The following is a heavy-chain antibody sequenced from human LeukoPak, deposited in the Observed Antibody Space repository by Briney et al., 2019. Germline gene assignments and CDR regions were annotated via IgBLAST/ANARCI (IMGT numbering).Heavy chain of an antibody. Sequence: PGGSLRLSCAASGLTFSSYAMSWVRQAPGKGLEWVSAISGSGGSTYYADSVKGRFTISRDNSKNTLYLQMNSLRAEDTAVYYCAKGTATFAGSIQEYYFDYWGQGTLVTVSS. V-gene: IGHV3-23*01. CDR1: GLTFSSYA. CDR2: ISGSGGST. J-gene: IGHJ4*02. D-gene: IGHD2-2*01. CDR3: AKGTATFAGSIQEYYFDY.